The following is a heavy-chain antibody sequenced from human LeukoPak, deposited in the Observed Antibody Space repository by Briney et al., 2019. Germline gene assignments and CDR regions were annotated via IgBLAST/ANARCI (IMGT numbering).Heavy chain of an antibody. CDR1: KFTFNNYA. CDR3: AKGGGYEVLYDY. Sequence: PGGSLRLSCLASKFTFNNYAMTWVRQAPGKGLEWVSSISGSGDNMDYADSVKGRFTIFRDNSKNTLYLQMNNLRAEDTAVYYCAKGGGYEVLYDYWGQGTLVTVSS. CDR2: ISGSGDNM. J-gene: IGHJ4*02. V-gene: IGHV3-23*01. D-gene: IGHD5-12*01.